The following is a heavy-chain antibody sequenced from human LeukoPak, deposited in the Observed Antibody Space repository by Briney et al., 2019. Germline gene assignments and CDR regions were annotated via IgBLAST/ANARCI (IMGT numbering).Heavy chain of an antibody. CDR3: ARDYGDYNAFDI. Sequence: SETLSLTCAVSGGSISSSNWWSWVRQPPGKGLEWIGEIYHSGSTNYNPSLKSRVTISVDTSKNQFSLKLSSVTAADTAVYYCARDYGDYNAFDIWGQGTMVTVSS. J-gene: IGHJ3*02. V-gene: IGHV4-4*02. CDR2: IYHSGST. CDR1: GGSISSSNW. D-gene: IGHD4-17*01.